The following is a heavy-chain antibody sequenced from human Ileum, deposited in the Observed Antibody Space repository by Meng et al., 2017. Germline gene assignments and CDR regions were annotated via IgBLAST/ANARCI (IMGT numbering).Heavy chain of an antibody. CDR3: ARDSGQGSVVGSIVALDM. Sequence: GESLKISCAASGFTFGYYSMNWVRQAPGKGLEWVSSIVSDSSYIYYADSLKGRITISRDNAKKSLYLQMDSLTAEDTAVYYCARDSGQGSVVGSIVALDMWGQGTVVTVSS. V-gene: IGHV3-21*01. CDR2: IVSDSSYI. D-gene: IGHD1-26*01. CDR1: GFTFGYYS. J-gene: IGHJ3*02.